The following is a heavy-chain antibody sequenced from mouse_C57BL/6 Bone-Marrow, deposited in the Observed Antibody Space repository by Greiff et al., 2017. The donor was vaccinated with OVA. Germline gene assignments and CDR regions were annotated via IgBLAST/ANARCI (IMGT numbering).Heavy chain of an antibody. CDR2: IDPEDGET. V-gene: IGHV14-2*01. CDR3: ARSSLLWLRRGYYFDY. D-gene: IGHD2-2*01. CDR1: GFNIKDYY. Sequence: VQLQQSGAELVKPGASVKLSCTASGFNIKDYYMHWVKQRTEQGLEWVGRIDPEDGETKYAPKFQGKATITADNSSNTAYLQLSILISEDTAVYYCARSSLLWLRRGYYFDYWGQGTTLTVSS. J-gene: IGHJ2*01.